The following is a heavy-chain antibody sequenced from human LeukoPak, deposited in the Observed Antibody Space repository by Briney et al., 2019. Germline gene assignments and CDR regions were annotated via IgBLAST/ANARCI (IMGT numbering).Heavy chain of an antibody. CDR2: INHSGST. D-gene: IGHD1-26*01. CDR1: GGSFSGYY. J-gene: IGHJ5*02. Sequence: SETLSLTCAVHGGSFSGYYWSWIRQPPGKGLEWIGEINHSGSTNYNPSLKSRVTISVDTSKNQFSLKLSSVTAADTAVYYCATYIVGATQAWGQGTLVTVSS. V-gene: IGHV4-34*01. CDR3: ATYIVGATQA.